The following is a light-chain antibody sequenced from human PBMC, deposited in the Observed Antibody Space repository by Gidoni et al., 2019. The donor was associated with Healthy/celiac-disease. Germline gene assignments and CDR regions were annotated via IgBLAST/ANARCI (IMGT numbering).Light chain of an antibody. V-gene: IGKV1-5*03. CDR3: QQYNSYSGS. CDR2: KAS. J-gene: IGKJ2*04. CDR1: QSISSW. Sequence: IQMTQSPSTLSASVGDRVTITCRASQSISSWLAWYQQKPGKAPKLLIYKASSLESGVPSRFSGSGSGTEFTLTISSLQPDDFATYYCQQYNSYSGSFXQXTKLEIK.